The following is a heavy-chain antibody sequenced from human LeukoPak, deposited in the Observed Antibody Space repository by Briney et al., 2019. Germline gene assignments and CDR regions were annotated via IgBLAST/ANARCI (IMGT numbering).Heavy chain of an antibody. D-gene: IGHD2-15*01. CDR1: GGSISSGDYY. CDR2: IYYSGST. J-gene: IGHJ6*04. CDR3: ARDSVVVVAATRTYYYGMDV. Sequence: SQTLSLTCTVSGGSISSGDYYWSWIRQPPGKGLEWIGYIYYSGSTYYNPSLKSRVTISVDTSKNQFSLKLSSVTAADTAVYYCARDSVVVVAATRTYYYGMDVWGKGTTVTISS. V-gene: IGHV4-30-4*01.